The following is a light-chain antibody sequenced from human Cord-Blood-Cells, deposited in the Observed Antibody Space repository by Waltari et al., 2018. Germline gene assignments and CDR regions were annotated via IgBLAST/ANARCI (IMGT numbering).Light chain of an antibody. CDR2: GAS. V-gene: IGKV3-15*01. CDR3: QQYNNWPPYT. J-gene: IGKJ2*01. CDR1: QSFSSN. Sequence: EIVMTQSPPTLSVSPGERATLSCRASQSFSSNLAWYQQTPGQAPRLLIYGASTRATGIPARFSGSGSGTEFTLTISSLQSEDFAVYYCQQYNNWPPYTFGQGTKLEIK.